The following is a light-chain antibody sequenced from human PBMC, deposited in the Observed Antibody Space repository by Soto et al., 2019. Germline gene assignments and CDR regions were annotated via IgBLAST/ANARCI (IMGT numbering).Light chain of an antibody. V-gene: IGLV2-23*01. CDR3: CSYAGSSTSVI. Sequence: HSALTQPASVSGSPGQSITISCTGTSSDVGSYNLVSWYQQHPGKAPKLMICEGSKRPSGVSNRFSGSKSGNTASLTISGLQAEDEADYYCCSYAGSSTSVIFGGGTKLTVL. CDR2: EGS. CDR1: SSDVGSYNL. J-gene: IGLJ2*01.